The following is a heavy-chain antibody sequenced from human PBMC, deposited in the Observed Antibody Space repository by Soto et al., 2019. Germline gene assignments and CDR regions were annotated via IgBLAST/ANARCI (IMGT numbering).Heavy chain of an antibody. V-gene: IGHV1-18*04. CDR3: ARRENYDILSWLCEGTDAFDI. D-gene: IGHD3-9*01. J-gene: IGHJ3*02. CDR1: GYTFTSYG. CDR2: ISAYNGNT. Sequence: ASVKVSCKASGYTFTSYGISWVRQATGQGLEWMGWISAYNGNTNYAQKLQGRVTRTTDTSTSTAYMELRSLSSDDTAVYYCARRENYDILSWLCEGTDAFDIWGQGTMVTVSS.